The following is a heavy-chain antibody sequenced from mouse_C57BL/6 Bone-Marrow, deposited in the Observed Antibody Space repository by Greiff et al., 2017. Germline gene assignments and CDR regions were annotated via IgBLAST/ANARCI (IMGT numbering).Heavy chain of an antibody. J-gene: IGHJ2*01. Sequence: VQLQQSEAELVRPGSSVKLSCKASGYTFTSYWMDWVKQRPGQGLEWIGNIYPSDSETHYNQKFKDKATLTVDKSSSTAYMQLSSLTSEDSAVYYCARWNGNVDYWGQGTTLTVSS. V-gene: IGHV1-61*01. CDR1: GYTFTSYW. CDR3: ARWNGNVDY. D-gene: IGHD2-1*01. CDR2: IYPSDSET.